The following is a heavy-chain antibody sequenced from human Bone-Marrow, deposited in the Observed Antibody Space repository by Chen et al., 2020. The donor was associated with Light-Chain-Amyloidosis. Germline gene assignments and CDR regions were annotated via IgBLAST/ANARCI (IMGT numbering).Heavy chain of an antibody. CDR1: GYTFPNYW. Sequence: EVQLEQSGPEVQKPGESLKISCKGSGYTFPNYWIGWVRQMHGKGLEWMGVIYPDDSDARYSPSFEGQVTISADKSITTAYLQWRSLKASDTAMYYCARRRDGYNFDYWGQGTLVTVSS. CDR2: IYPDDSDA. D-gene: IGHD5-12*01. CDR3: ARRRDGYNFDY. V-gene: IGHV5-51*01. J-gene: IGHJ4*02.